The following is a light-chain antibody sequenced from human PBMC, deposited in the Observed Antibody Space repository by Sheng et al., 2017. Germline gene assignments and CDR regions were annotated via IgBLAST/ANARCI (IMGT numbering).Light chain of an antibody. V-gene: IGLV3-1*01. CDR2: KIA. J-gene: IGLJ2*01. CDR1: KLGDKY. CDR3: QAWDSSTHEV. Sequence: SYELTQPPSVSVSPGQTASITCSGDKLGDKYACWYQQKPGQSPVLGHLSKIASGPQGVPERFSGSNSGNTATLTISGTQAMDEADYYCQAWDSSTHEVFGGRDQADRP.